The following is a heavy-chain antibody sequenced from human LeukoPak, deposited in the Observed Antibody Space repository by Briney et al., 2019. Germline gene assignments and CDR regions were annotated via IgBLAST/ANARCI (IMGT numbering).Heavy chain of an antibody. Sequence: PSETLSFTCTVSDASIRSHYWSWIRQPPGKGLEWIGYIFYSGTTYYNPSLKSRVTISADTSKNQISLRLSAVTAADTAMYYCARDLMDGGFDYWGQGTLVTASS. CDR2: IFYSGTT. J-gene: IGHJ4*02. V-gene: IGHV4-59*11. D-gene: IGHD2-8*01. CDR1: DASIRSHY. CDR3: ARDLMDGGFDY.